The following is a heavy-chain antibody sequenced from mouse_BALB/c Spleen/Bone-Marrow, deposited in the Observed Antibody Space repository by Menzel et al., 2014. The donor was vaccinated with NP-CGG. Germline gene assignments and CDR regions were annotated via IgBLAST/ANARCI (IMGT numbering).Heavy chain of an antibody. J-gene: IGHJ1*01. CDR2: INSNGGST. D-gene: IGHD2-1*01. CDR3: AGFYYGNNWYFDV. CDR1: GFTFSSYY. Sequence: EVKVEESGGGLVKLGGSLKLSCAASGFTFSSYYMPWVRQTPEKRLELVAAINSNGGSTYYPDTVKGRFTISRDNAKNTLYLQMSSLKSEDTALFYCAGFYYGNNWYFDVWGAGTTVTVSS. V-gene: IGHV5-6-2*01.